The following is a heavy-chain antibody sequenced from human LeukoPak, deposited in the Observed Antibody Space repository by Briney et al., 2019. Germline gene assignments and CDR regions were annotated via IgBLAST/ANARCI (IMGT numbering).Heavy chain of an antibody. D-gene: IGHD3-10*01. Sequence: GRSLRLSCAASVFTFSSYWMHWVRQVPGKGRVWVSRINSDGSSTSYADSVKGRFTIPRDNAKNALYVQMNSLRAEDTAVYYCSTGSGHAFDIWGRGTMVTVSS. J-gene: IGHJ3*02. CDR2: INSDGSST. CDR1: VFTFSSYW. CDR3: STGSGHAFDI. V-gene: IGHV3-74*01.